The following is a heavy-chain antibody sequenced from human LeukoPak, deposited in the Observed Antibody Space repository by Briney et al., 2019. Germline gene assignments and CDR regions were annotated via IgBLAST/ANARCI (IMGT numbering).Heavy chain of an antibody. CDR1: GYTFTGYY. D-gene: IGHD3-3*01. CDR2: INPNSGGT. J-gene: IGHJ4*02. V-gene: IGHV1-2*06. CDR3: ASRLARRDYYLVY. Sequence: ASVKVSCKASGYTFTGYYIHWVRQAPGQGLEWMGRINPNSGGTDVAQKFQGRVTLTRDTSITTAYMDLSKLTSDDTAVYFCASRLARRDYYLVYWGQGAPVTVSS.